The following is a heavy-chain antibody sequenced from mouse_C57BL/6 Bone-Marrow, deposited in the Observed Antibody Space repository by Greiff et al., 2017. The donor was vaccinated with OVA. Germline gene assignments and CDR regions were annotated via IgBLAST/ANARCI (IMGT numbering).Heavy chain of an antibody. CDR2: IFPGSGST. J-gene: IGHJ3*01. Sequence: LVESGPELVKPGASVKISCKASGYTFTDYYINWVKQRPGQGLEWIGWIFPGSGSTYYNEKFKGKATLTVDKSSSTAYMLLSSLTSEDSAVYFCASQGYDYDERVWFAYWGQGTLVTVSA. CDR1: GYTFTDYY. V-gene: IGHV1-75*01. CDR3: ASQGYDYDERVWFAY. D-gene: IGHD2-4*01.